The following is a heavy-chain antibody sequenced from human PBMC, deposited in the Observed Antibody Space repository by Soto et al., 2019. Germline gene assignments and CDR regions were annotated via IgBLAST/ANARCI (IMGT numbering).Heavy chain of an antibody. Sequence: QVQLVQSGAEVKKSGASVKITCKASGYSFTGYYIHWVRQAPGQGFEWMGEISPNSGGTKYAQKFQGRVTMTRDTSITTVYTDLSNLSPDDTAVYYCGKGRRGDVGVFYWGQGTLVTVYS. D-gene: IGHD3-16*01. CDR2: ISPNSGGT. J-gene: IGHJ4*02. V-gene: IGHV1-2*02. CDR1: GYSFTGYY. CDR3: GKGRRGDVGVFY.